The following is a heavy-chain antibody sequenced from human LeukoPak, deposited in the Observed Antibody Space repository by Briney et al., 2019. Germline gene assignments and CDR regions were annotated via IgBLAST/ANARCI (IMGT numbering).Heavy chain of an antibody. V-gene: IGHV1-69*05. CDR2: ITPIFGTA. CDR1: GGTFSSYA. CDR3: ATGLPDRYCSSTSCPHPTDY. Sequence: SVKVSCKASGGTFSSYAISWVRQAPGQGLEWMGGITPIFGTANYAQKFQGRVTITTDESTSTAYMELSSLRSEDTAVYYCATGLPDRYCSSTSCPHPTDYWGQGTLVTVSS. J-gene: IGHJ4*02. D-gene: IGHD2-2*01.